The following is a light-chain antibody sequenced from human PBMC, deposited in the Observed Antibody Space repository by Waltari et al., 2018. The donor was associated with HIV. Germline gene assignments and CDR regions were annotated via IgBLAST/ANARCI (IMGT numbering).Light chain of an antibody. V-gene: IGKV2-24*01. CDR1: ESLVHNDGNIH. CDR3: MQATQFPRT. J-gene: IGKJ4*02. CDR2: KVY. Sequence: VLTQTPRISTVTSGQPASIYCNSTESLVHNDGNIHVSWIHQGPGQPPRLLLYKVYTRFSGVPDRFGGTGTGTDFTLKISRGGAEYVGVYYCMQATQFPRTLGPRTTVEIK.